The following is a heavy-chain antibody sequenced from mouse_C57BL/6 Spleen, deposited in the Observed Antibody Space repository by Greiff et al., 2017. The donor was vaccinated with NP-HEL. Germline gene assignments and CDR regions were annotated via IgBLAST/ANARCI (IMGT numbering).Heavy chain of an antibody. Sequence: QVQLQQPGAELVKPGASVKLSCKASGYTFTSYWMHWVKQRPGQGLEWIGMIHPNSGSTNYNEKFKSKATLTVDKSSSTAYMQLSSLTSEDSAVYYCARTPTVAPYYFDYWGQGTTLTVSS. CDR3: ARTPTVAPYYFDY. CDR2: IHPNSGST. D-gene: IGHD1-1*01. CDR1: GYTFTSYW. V-gene: IGHV1-64*01. J-gene: IGHJ2*01.